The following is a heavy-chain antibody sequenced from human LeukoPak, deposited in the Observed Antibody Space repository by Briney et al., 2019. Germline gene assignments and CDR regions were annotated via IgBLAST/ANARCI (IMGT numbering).Heavy chain of an antibody. CDR2: IYYSGST. J-gene: IGHJ3*02. D-gene: IGHD6-19*01. CDR1: GGSISSSSYY. V-gene: IGHV4-39*01. Sequence: KASETLSLTCTVSGGSISSSSYYWGWIRQPPGKGLEWIGSIYYSGSTYYNPPLKSRVTISVDTSKNQFSLKLSSVTAADTAVYYCARTMLSGWHAFDIWGQGTMVTVSS. CDR3: ARTMLSGWHAFDI.